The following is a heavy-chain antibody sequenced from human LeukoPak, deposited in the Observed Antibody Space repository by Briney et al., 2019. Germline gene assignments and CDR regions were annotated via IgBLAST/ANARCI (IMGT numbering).Heavy chain of an antibody. J-gene: IGHJ4*02. V-gene: IGHV1-2*02. Sequence: ASVKVSCKATGYTFTGYYMHWVRQAPGQGLEWMGWINPNSGGTNYAQKFQGRVTMTRDTSISTAYMELSRLRSDDTAVYYCARDQGAGSYLDYIGYWGQGTLVTVSS. CDR2: INPNSGGT. CDR3: ARDQGAGSYLDYIGY. D-gene: IGHD1-26*01. CDR1: GYTFTGYY.